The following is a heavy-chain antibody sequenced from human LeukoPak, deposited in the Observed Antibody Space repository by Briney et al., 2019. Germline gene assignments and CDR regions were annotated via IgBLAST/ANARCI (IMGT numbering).Heavy chain of an antibody. CDR2: IYYSGST. V-gene: IGHV4-59*11. CDR1: GGSISSHY. D-gene: IGHD3-9*01. CDR3: ARAGGRYFDYAFDY. J-gene: IGHJ4*02. Sequence: SETQSLTCTVSGGSISSHYWSWIRQPPGKGLEWIGYIYYSGSTNYNPSLKSRVTISVDTSKNQFSLKLSSVTAADTAVYYCARAGGRYFDYAFDYWGQGTLVTVSS.